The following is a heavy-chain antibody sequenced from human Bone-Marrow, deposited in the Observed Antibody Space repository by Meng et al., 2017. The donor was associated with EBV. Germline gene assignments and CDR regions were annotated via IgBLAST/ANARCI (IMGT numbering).Heavy chain of an antibody. CDR1: GGTFNSDA. J-gene: IGHJ4*02. Sequence: QVQVVQYGAEVQKPGSSVKVSCWTSGGTFNSDAVSWVRQAPGQGLEWMGGLIPMSGAPHYAQKFQGRVTITADESTSTHYMDLSNLRSDDTAMYYCASESGRGFTPDYWGQGTLVTVSS. D-gene: IGHD3-10*01. CDR2: LIPMSGAP. CDR3: ASESGRGFTPDY. V-gene: IGHV1-69*01.